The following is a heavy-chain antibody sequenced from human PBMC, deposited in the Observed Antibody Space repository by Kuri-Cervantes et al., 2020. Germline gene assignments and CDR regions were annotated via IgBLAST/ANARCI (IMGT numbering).Heavy chain of an antibody. V-gene: IGHV3-9*01. CDR3: ARSRLMYGDYRGIFDY. Sequence: GGSLRLSCAASGSTFDDYAMHWVRQAPGKGLEWVSGISWNSGSIGYADSVKGRFTISRDNAKNSLYPQMNSLRAEDTALYYCARSRLMYGDYRGIFDYWGQGTLVTVSS. CDR2: ISWNSGSI. D-gene: IGHD4-17*01. CDR1: GSTFDDYA. J-gene: IGHJ4*02.